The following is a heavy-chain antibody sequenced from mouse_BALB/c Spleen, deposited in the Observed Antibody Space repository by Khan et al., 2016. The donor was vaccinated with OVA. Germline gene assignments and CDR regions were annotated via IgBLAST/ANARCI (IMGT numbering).Heavy chain of an antibody. V-gene: IGHV3-2*02. J-gene: IGHJ4*01. D-gene: IGHD1-3*01. CDR1: GYSITSDYA. Sequence: EVKLEESGPGLVKPSQSLSLTCTVTGYSITSDYAWNWIRQFPGNKLEWMGYIRSSGSTKYNPALQSRISITRATSYNPFFLQLNSVTTEDTATYYWSRDVSRYNYAMGYWGQGTSVTVSS. CDR2: IRSSGST. CDR3: SRDVSRYNYAMGY.